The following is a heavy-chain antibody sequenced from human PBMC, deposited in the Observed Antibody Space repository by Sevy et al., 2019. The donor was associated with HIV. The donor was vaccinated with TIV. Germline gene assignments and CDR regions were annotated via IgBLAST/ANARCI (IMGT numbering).Heavy chain of an antibody. CDR1: GGTFSSYA. J-gene: IGHJ5*02. CDR2: IIPIFGTA. V-gene: IGHV1-69*06. CDR3: ARDWSNDSSGSYDREYNWFDP. D-gene: IGHD3-22*01. Sequence: ASVKVSCKASGGTFSSYAISWVRQAPGQGLEWMGWIIPIFGTANYAQKFQGRVTITADKSTSTAYMELSSLRSEDTAMYCCARDWSNDSSGSYDREYNWFDPWGQGTLVTVSS.